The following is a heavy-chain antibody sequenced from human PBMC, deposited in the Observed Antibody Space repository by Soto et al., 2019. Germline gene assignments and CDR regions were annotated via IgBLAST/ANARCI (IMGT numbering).Heavy chain of an antibody. Sequence: QVQLVESGGGVVQPGRSLRLSCAASGFTFSSYAMHWVRQAPGKGLEWGAVISYDGSNKYYADSVKGRFTISRDNSKNTLYLQMHSLRAEDTAVYYCARAGQCLVRTPFGPWGQGTLVNVSS. CDR2: ISYDGSNK. CDR3: ARAGQCLVRTPFGP. D-gene: IGHD6-19*01. J-gene: IGHJ5*02. CDR1: GFTFSSYA. V-gene: IGHV3-30-3*01.